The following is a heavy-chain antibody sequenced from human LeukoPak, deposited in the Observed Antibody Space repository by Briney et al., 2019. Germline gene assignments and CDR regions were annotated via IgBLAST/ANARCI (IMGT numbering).Heavy chain of an antibody. CDR1: GFSFNTYS. Sequence: PGGSLRLSCAASGFSFNTYSMNWVRQTPGKGLEWVSSISDSGSNTYYADSVTGRFTISRDNSKNTVYLQLNSLRAEDTAIYYCANSYSSSSAFYFDYWGQGTLVTVFS. J-gene: IGHJ4*02. D-gene: IGHD6-6*01. CDR2: ISDSGSNT. V-gene: IGHV3-23*01. CDR3: ANSYSSSSAFYFDY.